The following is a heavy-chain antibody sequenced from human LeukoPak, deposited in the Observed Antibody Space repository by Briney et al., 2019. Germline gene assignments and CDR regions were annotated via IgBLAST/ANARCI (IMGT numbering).Heavy chain of an antibody. CDR1: GGSISSGANY. Sequence: SQTLSLTCTVSGGSISSGANYWSWIRQPPGRGLEWIGYISRSESAYYSPSLESRITISVDRSKNQFSLKLKSVTAADTAIYYCARDGGTTSNPSHDTFAIWGQGTMVAVSS. CDR3: ARDGGTTSNPSHDTFAI. J-gene: IGHJ3*02. V-gene: IGHV4-30-2*01. CDR2: ISRSESA. D-gene: IGHD4-11*01.